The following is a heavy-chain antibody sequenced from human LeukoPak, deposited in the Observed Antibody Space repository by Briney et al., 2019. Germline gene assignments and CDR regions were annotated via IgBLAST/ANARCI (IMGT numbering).Heavy chain of an antibody. V-gene: IGHV1-8*03. Sequence: GASVKVSCKASGYTFTSFDINWVRQATGQGPEWMGWMNPSSGDTGYAQKFQGRVTFTRDTSTNTAYMELSSLTSEDTAVCYCATPTMRGPSYGYVRLLNWGQGSLVTVSS. CDR2: MNPSSGDT. CDR1: GYTFTSFD. D-gene: IGHD5-18*01. CDR3: ATPTMRGPSYGYVRLLN. J-gene: IGHJ4*02.